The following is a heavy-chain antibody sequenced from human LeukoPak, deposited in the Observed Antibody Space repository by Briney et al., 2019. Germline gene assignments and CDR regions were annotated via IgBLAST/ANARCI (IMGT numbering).Heavy chain of an antibody. CDR1: GGSISSGGYY. Sequence: SQTLSLTCTVSGGSISSGGYYWSWIRQHPGKGLEWIGYIYYSGSTYYNPSLKSRVTISVDTSKNQFSLKLSSVTAADTAVYYCARERTNDFWSGYYFPNLHSNWFDPWGQGTLVTVSS. CDR2: IYYSGST. J-gene: IGHJ5*02. V-gene: IGHV4-31*03. D-gene: IGHD3-3*01. CDR3: ARERTNDFWSGYYFPNLHSNWFDP.